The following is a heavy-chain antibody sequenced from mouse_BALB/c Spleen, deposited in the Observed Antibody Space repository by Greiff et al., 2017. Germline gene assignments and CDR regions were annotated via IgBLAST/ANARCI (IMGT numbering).Heavy chain of an antibody. J-gene: IGHJ2*01. Sequence: VQLQQSGAELVKPGASVKLSCTASGFNIKDTYMHWVKQRPEQGLEWIGRIDPANGNTKYDPKFQGKATLTVDTSSNTAYLQLSSLTSEDTAVYYCARGYYRYGDYWGQGTTLTVSS. CDR1: GFNIKDTY. V-gene: IGHV14-3*02. CDR2: IDPANGNT. D-gene: IGHD2-14*01. CDR3: ARGYYRYGDY.